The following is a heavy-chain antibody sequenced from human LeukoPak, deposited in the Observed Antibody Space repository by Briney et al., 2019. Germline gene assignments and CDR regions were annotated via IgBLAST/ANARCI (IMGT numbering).Heavy chain of an antibody. CDR3: VKDFKSGYDTFDY. V-gene: IGHV3-64D*09. CDR1: GFTFSNYA. Sequence: TGGSLRLSCSASGFTFSNYAMHWVRQAPGKGLEYVSAISSNGGSTYYADSVKGTFTISRDNSKNTLYLHMTSLRAEDTAVYYCVKDFKSGYDTFDYWGQGTLVSVSS. CDR2: ISSNGGST. D-gene: IGHD5-12*01. J-gene: IGHJ4*02.